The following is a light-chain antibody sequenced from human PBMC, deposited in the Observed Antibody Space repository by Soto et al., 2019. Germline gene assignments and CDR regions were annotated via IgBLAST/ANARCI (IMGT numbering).Light chain of an antibody. J-gene: IGKJ4*01. CDR1: QKISSC. CDR2: DAS. Sequence: EIVLTQSPGTLSLSPGERATLSCRASQKISSCLAWYQQKPGQAPRLLIYDASNRATGIPARFSGSGSGTDFTLTISSLEPEDFAVYYCQQRRNWPPLTFGGGTKVEIK. CDR3: QQRRNWPPLT. V-gene: IGKV3-11*01.